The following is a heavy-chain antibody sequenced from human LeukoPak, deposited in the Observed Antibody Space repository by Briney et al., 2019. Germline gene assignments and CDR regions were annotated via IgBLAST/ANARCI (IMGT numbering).Heavy chain of an antibody. CDR1: GFTFSSYW. V-gene: IGHV3-7*01. D-gene: IGHD6-13*01. CDR3: ARDHEAPGIIFDY. Sequence: GGSLRLSCAASGFTFSSYWMNWVRQAPGKGLEWVANINQDGSEKYYVDSVKGRFTISRDNAKNSLYLQMNSLRAEDTSVYYRARDHEAPGIIFDYWGQGTLVTVSS. CDR2: INQDGSEK. J-gene: IGHJ4*02.